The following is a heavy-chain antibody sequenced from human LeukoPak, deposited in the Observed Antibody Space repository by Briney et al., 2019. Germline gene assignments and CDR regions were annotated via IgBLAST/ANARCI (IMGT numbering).Heavy chain of an antibody. CDR2: ISTDNDNT. CDR3: ARVYNTYYDFWSGHIYYMDV. J-gene: IGHJ6*03. D-gene: IGHD3-3*01. Sequence: ASVKVSCKASGFTFSTNAISWERQAPGQGLEWMGCISTDNDNTNYAQKFQGRVTMTTDTSTGTAYMELRSLRSDDTAVYYCARVYNTYYDFWSGHIYYMDVWGKGTTVTVSS. V-gene: IGHV1-18*01. CDR1: GFTFSTNA.